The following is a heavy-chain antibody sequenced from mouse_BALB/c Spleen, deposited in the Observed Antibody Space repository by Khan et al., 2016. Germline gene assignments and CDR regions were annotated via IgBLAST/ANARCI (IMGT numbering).Heavy chain of an antibody. CDR2: ISDGGSYT. CDR3: ARDLNWYFDV. V-gene: IGHV5-4*02. J-gene: IGHJ1*01. Sequence: EVELVESGGGLVKPGGSLKLSCAASGFTFSDYYMYWVRQTPEKRLEWVATISDGGSYTYYPDSVKGRFTISRDNAKNNLYLQMSSLKSGDTAMYYCARDLNWYFDVWGAGTTVTVSS. CDR1: GFTFSDYY.